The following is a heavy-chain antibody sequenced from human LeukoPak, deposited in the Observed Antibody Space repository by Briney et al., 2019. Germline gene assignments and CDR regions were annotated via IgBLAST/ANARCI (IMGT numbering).Heavy chain of an antibody. CDR3: ARNSLLSRWIQTQYYYYMDV. V-gene: IGHV1-18*01. J-gene: IGHJ6*03. D-gene: IGHD5-18*01. Sequence: ASVKVSCKASGYIFTKYGFTWVRQAPGQGLEWMGWISAYDGYTNHAQKFQGRVTMTTDSSTSTAYMELRSLRSDDTAVYYCARNSLLSRWIQTQYYYYMDVWGKGTTVTVSS. CDR2: ISAYDGYT. CDR1: GYIFTKYG.